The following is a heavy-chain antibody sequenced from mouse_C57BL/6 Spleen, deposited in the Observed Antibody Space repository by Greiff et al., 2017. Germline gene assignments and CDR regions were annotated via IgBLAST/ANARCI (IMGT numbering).Heavy chain of an antibody. D-gene: IGHD2-3*01. V-gene: IGHV1-52*01. CDR1: GYTFTSYW. CDR2: IDPSDSET. J-gene: IGHJ2*01. Sequence: QVQLQQPGAELVRPGSSVKLSCKASGYTFTSYWMHWVKQRPIQGLEWIGNIDPSDSETPYNQKFKDKATLTVDKSSRTAYMQLSSLTSEDSAVYYCASWGYDGYSDYWGQGTTLTVSS. CDR3: ASWGYDGYSDY.